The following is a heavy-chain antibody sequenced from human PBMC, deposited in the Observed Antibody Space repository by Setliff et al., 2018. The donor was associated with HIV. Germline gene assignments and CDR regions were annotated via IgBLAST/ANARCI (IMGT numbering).Heavy chain of an antibody. CDR2: IFYSGSA. Sequence: PSETLSLTCTVSGGSISNHYWSWIRQPPGKGLEWIGSIFYSGSANYNPSLRSPVAISVDTSKNQFSLKLTSVTAADTAVYYCAREDSSYHYFDYWGQGMLVTVSS. CDR3: AREDSSYHYFDY. J-gene: IGHJ4*02. CDR1: GGSISNHY. D-gene: IGHD6-6*01. V-gene: IGHV4-59*05.